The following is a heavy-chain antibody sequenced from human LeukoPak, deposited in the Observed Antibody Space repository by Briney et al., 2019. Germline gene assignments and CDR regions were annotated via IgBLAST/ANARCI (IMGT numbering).Heavy chain of an antibody. CDR1: GGSISNYY. J-gene: IGHJ5*02. D-gene: IGHD6-19*01. CDR3: ASGAVAGT. CDR2: INYSGST. Sequence: PSETLSLTCTVSGGSISNYYWSWIRQPPGKGLEWIGYINYSGSTNYNPSLKSRVTISVDTSKNQFSLKLSSVTAADTAVYYCASGAVAGTWGQGTLVTVSS. V-gene: IGHV4-59*01.